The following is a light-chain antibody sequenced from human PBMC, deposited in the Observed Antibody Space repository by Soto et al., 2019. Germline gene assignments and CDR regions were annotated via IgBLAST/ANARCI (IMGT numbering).Light chain of an antibody. CDR3: QQYNNWTLT. V-gene: IGKV3-15*01. CDR2: GAS. Sequence: EIVFTQSPGALSLSPGERATLSCRASQSVSSNLAWYTQTPGQAPRLLIYGASTRETGIPARFSGSGAGTEFTLPISSLQSEDFEVYYCQQYNNWTLTFGGGTKVDIK. J-gene: IGKJ4*02. CDR1: QSVSSN.